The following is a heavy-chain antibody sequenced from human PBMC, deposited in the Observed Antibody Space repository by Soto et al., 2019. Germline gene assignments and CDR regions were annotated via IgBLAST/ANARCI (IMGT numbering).Heavy chain of an antibody. D-gene: IGHD6-13*01. CDR2: IIPIFGTA. CDR1: GGTLSSYA. J-gene: IGHJ5*02. CDR3: ARGKSEQQLAP. V-gene: IGHV1-69*13. Sequence: ASVKVSCKASGGTLSSYAISWVRQAPGQGLEWMGGIIPIFGTANYAQKFQGRVTITADESTSTAYMELSSLRSEDTAVYYCARGKSEQQLAPRGQGTLVTVSS.